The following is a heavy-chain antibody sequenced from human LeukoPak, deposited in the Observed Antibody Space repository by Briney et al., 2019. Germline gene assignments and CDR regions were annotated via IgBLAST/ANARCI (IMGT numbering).Heavy chain of an antibody. D-gene: IGHD6-19*01. CDR2: IYYSGST. Sequence: SETLSLTCTVSGASISSTTYYWGWIRQPPRKGLEWIESIYYSGSTYYNPSLKSRVTISVDTSKNQFSLKLSSVTAADTAVYYCARHKYSSGWPPEGAFDIWGQGTMVTVSS. CDR1: GASISSTTYY. V-gene: IGHV4-39*01. J-gene: IGHJ3*02. CDR3: ARHKYSSGWPPEGAFDI.